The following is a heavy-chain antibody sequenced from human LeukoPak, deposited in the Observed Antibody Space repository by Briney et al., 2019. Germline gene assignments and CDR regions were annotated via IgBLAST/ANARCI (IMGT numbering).Heavy chain of an antibody. J-gene: IGHJ4*02. V-gene: IGHV4-39*01. CDR2: LSYSRTT. Sequence: SDTLSLTCNVSGGSISSSSYHWGWVRQPPGKGLEWIGSLSYSRTTYYNPSLNSRVTIFGDTSKNQFSLRLSSMTAADTAVYYCASRLVTKYFDYWGQGTPVTVSS. D-gene: IGHD2-21*02. CDR3: ASRLVTKYFDY. CDR1: GGSISSSSYH.